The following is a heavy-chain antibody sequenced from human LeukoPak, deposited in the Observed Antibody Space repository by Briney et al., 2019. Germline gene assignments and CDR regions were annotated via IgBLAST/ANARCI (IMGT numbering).Heavy chain of an antibody. D-gene: IGHD3-10*01. J-gene: IGHJ4*02. CDR2: ISGSGGST. CDR3: AKVLWFGELSLSLDY. V-gene: IGHV3-23*01. Sequence: AGGSLRLSCAASGFTFSSYAMSWVRQAPGKGLEWVSAISGSGGSTYYADSVKGRFTISRDNSKNTLYLQMNSLRAEDTAVYYCAKVLWFGELSLSLDYWGQGTLVTVSS. CDR1: GFTFSSYA.